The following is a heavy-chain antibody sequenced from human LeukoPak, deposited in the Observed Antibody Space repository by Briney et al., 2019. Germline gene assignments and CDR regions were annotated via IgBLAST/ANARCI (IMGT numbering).Heavy chain of an antibody. Sequence: GRSLRLSCAASGFTFSSYGIHWVRQAPGKGLEWVAVISYVGDDQFYAESVKGRFTISRDNSKKTVFLQMNSLRGEDTAVYYCAKDRSSGPHYYYGMDVWGQGTTVTVSS. D-gene: IGHD6-25*01. CDR2: ISYVGDDQ. CDR1: GFTFSSYG. V-gene: IGHV3-30*18. J-gene: IGHJ6*02. CDR3: AKDRSSGPHYYYGMDV.